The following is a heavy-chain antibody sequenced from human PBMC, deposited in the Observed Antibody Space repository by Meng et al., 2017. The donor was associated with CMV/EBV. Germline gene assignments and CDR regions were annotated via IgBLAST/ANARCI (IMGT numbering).Heavy chain of an antibody. J-gene: IGHJ4*02. Sequence: GESLKISCAASGFTFSNAWMSWVRQAPGKGLEWVGRIKSKTDGGTTDYAAPVKGRFTISRDDSKNTLYLQMNSLKTEGTAVYYCTRGISLNYWGQGTLVTVSS. CDR3: TRGISLNY. V-gene: IGHV3-15*01. CDR1: GFTFSNAW. CDR2: IKSKTDGGTT. D-gene: IGHD2-15*01.